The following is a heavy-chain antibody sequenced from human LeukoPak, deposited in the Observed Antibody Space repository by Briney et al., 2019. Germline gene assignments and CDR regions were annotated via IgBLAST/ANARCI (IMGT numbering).Heavy chain of an antibody. CDR3: ARDRLLSGYSSSWYVS. CDR1: GYTFTSYD. V-gene: IGHV1-2*06. Sequence: ASVKVSCKASGYTFTSYDINWVRQAPGQGLEWMGRINPNSGGTNYAQKFQGRVTMTRDTSISTAYMELSRLRSDDTAVYYCARDRLLSGYSSSWYVSWGQGTLVAVSS. D-gene: IGHD6-13*01. CDR2: INPNSGGT. J-gene: IGHJ4*02.